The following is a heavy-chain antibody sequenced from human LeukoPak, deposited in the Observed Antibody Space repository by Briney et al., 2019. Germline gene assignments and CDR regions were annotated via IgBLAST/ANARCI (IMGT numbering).Heavy chain of an antibody. J-gene: IGHJ3*02. CDR1: GGSISSYY. CDR2: IYTSGST. V-gene: IGHV4-4*07. CDR3: ARDYYDSSGYSLPAFDI. D-gene: IGHD3-22*01. Sequence: SETLSLTCTVSGGSISSYYWSWIRQPAGKGLEWIGRIYTSGSTNYNPSLKSRVTMSVDTSKNQFSLKLSSVTAADTAVYYCARDYYDSSGYSLPAFDIWGQGTVVTVSS.